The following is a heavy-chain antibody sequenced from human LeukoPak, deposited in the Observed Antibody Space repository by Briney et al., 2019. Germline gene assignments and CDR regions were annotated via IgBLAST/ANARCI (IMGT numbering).Heavy chain of an antibody. V-gene: IGHV1-46*01. CDR3: ARVGGITIFGVTNWFDP. Sequence: ASVKVSCKASGYTFTSYYMHWVRQAPGQGLEWMGIINPSGGSTSYAQKFQGRVTMTRDTSTSTVYMELSSLRSEDTAVYYCARVGGITIFGVTNWFDPWGQGTLVTVSS. J-gene: IGHJ5*02. D-gene: IGHD3-3*01. CDR2: INPSGGST. CDR1: GYTFTSYY.